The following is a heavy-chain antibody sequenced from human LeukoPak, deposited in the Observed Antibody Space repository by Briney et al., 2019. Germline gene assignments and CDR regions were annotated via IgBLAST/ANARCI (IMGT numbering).Heavy chain of an antibody. CDR3: AREEVRGVRSDY. D-gene: IGHD3-10*01. CDR2: INHSGST. Sequence: PSETLSLTCAVYGGSFSGYYWSWIRQPPGKGLEWIGEINHSGSTNYNPSLKSRVTISVDTSKNQFSLRLSSVTAADTAVYYCAREEVRGVRSDYWGQGTLVTVSS. J-gene: IGHJ4*02. V-gene: IGHV4-34*01. CDR1: GGSFSGYY.